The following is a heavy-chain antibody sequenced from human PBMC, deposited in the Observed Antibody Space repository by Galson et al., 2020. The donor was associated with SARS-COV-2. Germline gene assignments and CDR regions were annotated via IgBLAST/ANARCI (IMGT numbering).Heavy chain of an antibody. Sequence: SETLSLTCTVSGGSISSGGYYWSWIRQHPGKGLEWIGYIYYSGSTYYNPSLKSRVTISVDTSKNQFSLKLSSVTAADTAVYYCARRGRIPLMVRGGGQFDYWGQGTLVTVSS. CDR1: GGSISSGGYY. V-gene: IGHV4-31*03. D-gene: IGHD3-10*01. CDR3: ARRGRIPLMVRGGGQFDY. CDR2: IYYSGST. J-gene: IGHJ4*02.